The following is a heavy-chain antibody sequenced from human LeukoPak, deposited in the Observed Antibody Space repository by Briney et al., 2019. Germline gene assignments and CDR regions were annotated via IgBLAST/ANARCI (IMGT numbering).Heavy chain of an antibody. CDR1: GGSFSGYY. V-gene: IGHV4-34*01. J-gene: IGHJ4*02. CDR3: ARGYDGNGGSCYSCVY. D-gene: IGHD2-15*01. CDR2: INHSGST. Sequence: SETLSLTCAVYGGSFSGYYWSWIRQPPGKGLEWIGEINHSGSTNYNPSLKSRVTISVDTSKNQFSLKLSSVTAADTAVYYCARGYDGNGGSCYSCVYWGQGTLVTVSS.